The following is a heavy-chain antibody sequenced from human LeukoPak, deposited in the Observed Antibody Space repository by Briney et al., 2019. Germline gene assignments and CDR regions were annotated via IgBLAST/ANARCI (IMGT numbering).Heavy chain of an antibody. CDR1: GFTVSSNY. CDR3: AKDSYSSGWYGPFDY. CDR2: IYSGGST. D-gene: IGHD6-19*01. J-gene: IGHJ4*02. Sequence: GGSLRLSCAASGFTVSSNYMSWVRQAPGKGLEWVSVIYSGGSTYYADSVKGRFTISRDNSKNTLYLQMNSLRAEDTAVYYCAKDSYSSGWYGPFDYWGQGTLVTVSS. V-gene: IGHV3-66*01.